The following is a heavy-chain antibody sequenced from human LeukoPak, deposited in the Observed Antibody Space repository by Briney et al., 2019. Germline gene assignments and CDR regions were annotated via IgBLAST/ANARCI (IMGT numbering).Heavy chain of an antibody. V-gene: IGHV4-59*08. D-gene: IGHD5-18*01. CDR2: IYYSGST. J-gene: IGHJ6*02. CDR1: GGSISSYY. CDR3: ARRGYSYGYPGMDV. Sequence: SETLSLTCTVSGGSISSYYWSWIRQPPGKGLEWIGYIYYSGSTNYNPSLKSRVTISVDTSKNQFSLKLSSATAADTAVYYCARRGYSYGYPGMDVWGQGTTVTVSS.